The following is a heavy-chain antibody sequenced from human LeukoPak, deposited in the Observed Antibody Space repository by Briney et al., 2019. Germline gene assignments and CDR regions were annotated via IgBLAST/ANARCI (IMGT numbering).Heavy chain of an antibody. CDR1: GFTFSNYG. CDR3: AKDKRISGSYYFDY. V-gene: IGHV3-30*02. D-gene: IGHD1-26*01. CDR2: ISLDGRNE. Sequence: GGSLRLSCAASGFTFSNYGMHWVRQGPGRGLEWVAIISLDGRNEFYAGSMKGRFTVSRDNSNNTLYLQMNSLRAEDTAVYYCAKDKRISGSYYFDYWGQGTLVTVSS. J-gene: IGHJ4*02.